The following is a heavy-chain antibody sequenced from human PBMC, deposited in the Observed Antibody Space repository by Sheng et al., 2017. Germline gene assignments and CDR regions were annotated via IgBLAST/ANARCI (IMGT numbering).Heavy chain of an antibody. Sequence: QVQLQESGPGLVKPSETLSLTCAVSGYSISSGYYWGWIRQPPGKGLEWIGSIYHSGSTYYNPSLKSRVTISVDTSKNQFSLKLSSVTAADTAVYYCASGATVTNDYWGQGTLVTVSS. CDR1: GYSISSGYY. CDR2: IYHSGST. D-gene: IGHD4-17*01. CDR3: ASGATVTNDY. V-gene: IGHV4-38-2*01. J-gene: IGHJ4*02.